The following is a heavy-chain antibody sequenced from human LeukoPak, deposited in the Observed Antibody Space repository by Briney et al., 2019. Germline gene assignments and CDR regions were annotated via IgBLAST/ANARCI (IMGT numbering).Heavy chain of an antibody. V-gene: IGHV3-23*01. Sequence: GGSLRLSCAASGFTFSSYGMSWVRQAPGKGLEWVSAMSDSGDSTYYADSVKGRFTISRDNSKNKLYLQMNRLRAEDTAVYYCAKLSYVADSSGYYLLAFDIWGQGTMVTVSS. D-gene: IGHD3-22*01. CDR2: MSDSGDST. CDR3: AKLSYVADSSGYYLLAFDI. J-gene: IGHJ3*02. CDR1: GFTFSSYG.